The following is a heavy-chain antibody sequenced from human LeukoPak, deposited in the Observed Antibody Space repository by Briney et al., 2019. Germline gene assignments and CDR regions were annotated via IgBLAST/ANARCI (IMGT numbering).Heavy chain of an antibody. J-gene: IGHJ4*02. CDR2: IYTSGST. D-gene: IGHD4-17*01. V-gene: IGHV4-61*02. Sequence: PSQTLSLTCTVSGGSISSGGYYWSWIRQHPGKGLEWIGRIYTSGSTNYNPSLKSRVTMSVDTSKNQFSLKLSSVTAADTAVYYCARGSYGDYVVDYWGQGTLVTVSS. CDR1: GGSISSGGYY. CDR3: ARGSYGDYVVDY.